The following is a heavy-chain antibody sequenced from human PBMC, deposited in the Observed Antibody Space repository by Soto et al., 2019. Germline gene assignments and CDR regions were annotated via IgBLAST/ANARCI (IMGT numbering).Heavy chain of an antibody. Sequence: GGSLRLSCAASGFTFSSYGMHWVRQAPGKGLEWVAVIWYDGSNKYYADSVKGRFTISRDNSKNTLYLQMNSLRAEDTAVYYCVRSSRRDITASRGKDVWGQGTTVTVSS. CDR3: VRSSRRDITASRGKDV. D-gene: IGHD3-3*01. V-gene: IGHV3-33*01. CDR2: IWYDGSNK. J-gene: IGHJ6*02. CDR1: GFTFSSYG.